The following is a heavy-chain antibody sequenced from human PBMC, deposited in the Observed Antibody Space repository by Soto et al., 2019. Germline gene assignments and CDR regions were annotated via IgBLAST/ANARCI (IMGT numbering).Heavy chain of an antibody. V-gene: IGHV3-33*01. CDR3: ARASPPYCSGGSCLQLDP. J-gene: IGHJ5*02. Sequence: GSLRLSCAASGFTFSSYGMHWVRQAPGKGLEWVAVIWYDGSNKYYADSVKGRFTISRDNSKNTLYLQMNSLRAEDTAVYYCARASPPYCSGGSCLQLDPWGQGTLVTVSS. D-gene: IGHD2-15*01. CDR2: IWYDGSNK. CDR1: GFTFSSYG.